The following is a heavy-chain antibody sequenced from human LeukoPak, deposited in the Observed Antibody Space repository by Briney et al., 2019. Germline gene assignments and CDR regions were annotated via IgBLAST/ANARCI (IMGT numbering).Heavy chain of an antibody. J-gene: IGHJ3*02. D-gene: IGHD4-17*01. Sequence: GASVKVSCKASGSIFSNYAITWVRQAPGQGLEWMGRIIPMLGVANNAENFQDRVTIDADKSTNTMYMELTGLRSEDTAVYYCARSKSDYGDYSHAFDIWGQGTMVTVSS. CDR3: ARSKSDYGDYSHAFDI. CDR2: IIPMLGVA. CDR1: GSIFSNYA. V-gene: IGHV1-69*04.